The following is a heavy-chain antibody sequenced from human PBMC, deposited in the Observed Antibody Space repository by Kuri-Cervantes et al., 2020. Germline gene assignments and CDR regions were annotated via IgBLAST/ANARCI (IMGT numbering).Heavy chain of an antibody. D-gene: IGHD2-2*01. CDR1: GFTFSSYG. J-gene: IGHJ4*02. CDR3: ARASLGYCSSTSCSPFDY. V-gene: IGHV4/OR15-8*01. CDR2: IYHSGST. Sequence: ESLKISCAASGFTFSSYGMHWVRQAPGKGLEWIGEIYHSGSTNYNPSLKSRVTISVDKSKNQFSLKLSSVTAADTAVYYCARASLGYCSSTSCSPFDYWGQGTLVTVSS.